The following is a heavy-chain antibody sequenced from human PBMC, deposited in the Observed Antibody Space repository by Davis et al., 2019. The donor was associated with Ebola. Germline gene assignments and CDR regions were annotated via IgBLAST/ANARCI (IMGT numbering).Heavy chain of an antibody. Sequence: GESLKISCAASGFTFSSYWMSWVRQAPGKGLEWVANIKQDGSEKYYVDSVKGRFTISRDNSKNTLYLQMNSLRAEDTAVYYCASDGSSGSTGYYYGMDVWGQGTTVTVSS. CDR1: GFTFSSYW. CDR3: ASDGSSGSTGYYYGMDV. V-gene: IGHV3-7*01. D-gene: IGHD6-19*01. CDR2: IKQDGSEK. J-gene: IGHJ6*02.